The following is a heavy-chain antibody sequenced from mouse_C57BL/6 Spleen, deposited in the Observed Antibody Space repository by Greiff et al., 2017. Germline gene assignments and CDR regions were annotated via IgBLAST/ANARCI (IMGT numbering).Heavy chain of an antibody. CDR1: GYTFTSYW. CDR2: IHPNSGST. V-gene: IGHV1-64*01. CDR3: SKPYYYAMDY. J-gene: IGHJ4*01. Sequence: QVQLQQPGAELVKPGASVKLSCKASGYTFTSYWMHWVKQRPGQGLEWIGMIHPNSGSTNYNEKFKSKATLTVDKSSSTAYMQLSSLTSEDSAVYYCSKPYYYAMDYWGQGTSVTVSS.